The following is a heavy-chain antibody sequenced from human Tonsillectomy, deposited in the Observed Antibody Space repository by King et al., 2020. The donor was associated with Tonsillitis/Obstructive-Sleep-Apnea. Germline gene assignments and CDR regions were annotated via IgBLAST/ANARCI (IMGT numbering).Heavy chain of an antibody. CDR1: GGSISSYY. J-gene: IGHJ4*02. V-gene: IGHV4-59*08. CDR3: AKLYDSSGYYYGVLDY. CDR2: IYYSGST. D-gene: IGHD3-22*01. Sequence: VQLQESGPGLVKPSETLSLTCTVSGGSISSYYWSWIRQPPGKGLEWIGYIYYSGSTNYNPSLKSRVTISVDTSKNQFSLKLSPVTAADTAVYYCAKLYDSSGYYYGVLDYWGQGTLVTVSS.